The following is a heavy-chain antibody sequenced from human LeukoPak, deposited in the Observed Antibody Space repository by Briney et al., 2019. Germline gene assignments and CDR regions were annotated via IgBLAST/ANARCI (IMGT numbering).Heavy chain of an antibody. V-gene: IGHV3-23*01. CDR3: AKGANYGDFLYFDY. Sequence: GGSLRLSCVASGFTFSTYAMSWVRQAPGKGLEWVSVITGSGGSAYYADSVKGRFTISRDTSKNTLYLQMNSLRAEDTAVYYCAKGANYGDFLYFDYWGQGTLVTVSS. CDR1: GFTFSTYA. CDR2: ITGSGGSA. J-gene: IGHJ4*02. D-gene: IGHD4-17*01.